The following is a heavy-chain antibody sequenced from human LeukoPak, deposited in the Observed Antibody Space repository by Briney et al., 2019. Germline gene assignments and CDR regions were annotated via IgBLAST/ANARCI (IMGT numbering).Heavy chain of an antibody. V-gene: IGHV1-8*01. CDR3: ARVKPGLSTMWIQLGWFDP. CDR2: MNPNSGNT. J-gene: IGHJ5*02. D-gene: IGHD5-18*01. CDR1: GYTFTSYD. Sequence: ASVKVSCKASGYTFTSYDINWVRQATGQGLEWMGWMNPNSGNTGYAQKFQGRVTITADKSTSTAYMELSSLRSEDTAVYYCARVKPGLSTMWIQLGWFDPWGQGTLVTVSS.